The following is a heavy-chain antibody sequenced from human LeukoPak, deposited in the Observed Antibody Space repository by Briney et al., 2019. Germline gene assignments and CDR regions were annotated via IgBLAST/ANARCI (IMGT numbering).Heavy chain of an antibody. J-gene: IGHJ4*02. Sequence: SETLSLTCTVPGGSISSYYWSWIRQPPGKGLEWIGYIYYSGSTNYNPSLKSRVTISVDTSKNQFSLKLSSVTAADTAVYYCARSPNYSYGYSPSDYWGQGTLVTVSS. CDR1: GGSISSYY. CDR3: ARSPNYSYGYSPSDY. CDR2: IYYSGST. D-gene: IGHD5-18*01. V-gene: IGHV4-59*01.